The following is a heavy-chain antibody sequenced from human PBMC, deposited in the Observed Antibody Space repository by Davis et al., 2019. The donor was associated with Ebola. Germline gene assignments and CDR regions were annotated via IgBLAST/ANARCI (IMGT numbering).Heavy chain of an antibody. CDR3: ARDVVYDGVAAPGGFIYYYYYGMDV. Sequence: PGGSLRLSCAASGFTFSSYAMSWVRQAPGKGLEWVANIKQDGSEKYYVDSVKGRFTISRDNAKNSLYLQMNSLRAEDTAVYYCARDVVYDGVAAPGGFIYYYYYGMDVWGQGTTVTVSS. CDR2: IKQDGSEK. V-gene: IGHV3-7*01. D-gene: IGHD3-3*01. CDR1: GFTFSSYA. J-gene: IGHJ6*02.